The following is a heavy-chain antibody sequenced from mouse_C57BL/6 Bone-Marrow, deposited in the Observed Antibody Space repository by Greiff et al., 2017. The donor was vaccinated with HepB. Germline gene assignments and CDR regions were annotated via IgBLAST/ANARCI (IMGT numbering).Heavy chain of an antibody. CDR3: ARYTGWEDWYFDV. D-gene: IGHD2-3*01. Sequence: VQLQQPGAELVKPGASVKMSCKASGYTFTSYWITWVKQRPGQGLEWIGDIYPGSGSTNYNEKFKSKATLTVDTSSSTAYMQLSSLTSEDSAVYYCARYTGWEDWYFDVWGTGTTVTVSS. CDR1: GYTFTSYW. J-gene: IGHJ1*03. V-gene: IGHV1-55*01. CDR2: IYPGSGST.